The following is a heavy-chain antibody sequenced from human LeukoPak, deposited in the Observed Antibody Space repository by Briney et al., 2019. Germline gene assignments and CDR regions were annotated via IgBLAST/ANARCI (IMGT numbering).Heavy chain of an antibody. V-gene: IGHV4-30-4*08. D-gene: IGHD2-15*01. CDR1: GDSFSTGDYY. CDR2: MYYSGSS. Sequence: SETLSLTCTVSGDSFSTGDYYWSWIRQPPGKGLECIGYMYYSGSSYYNPSFKSRVTISVDRSKNQFSLILNSMTAADTAVYYCARQFCSGGSCYSGLFDPWGQGTLVTVSS. CDR3: ARQFCSGGSCYSGLFDP. J-gene: IGHJ5*02.